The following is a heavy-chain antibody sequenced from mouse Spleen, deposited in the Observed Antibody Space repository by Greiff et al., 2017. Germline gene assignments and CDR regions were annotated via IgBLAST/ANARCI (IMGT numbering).Heavy chain of an antibody. Sequence: EVQLVESGGGLVKPGGSLTLSCAASGFTFSDYGMHWVRQAPEKGLEWVAYISSGSSTIYYADTVKGRFTISRDNAKNTLFLQMTSLRSEDTAMYYCARGWDWYFDVWGAGTTVTVSS. CDR1: GFTFSDYG. CDR3: ARGWDWYFDV. V-gene: IGHV5-17*01. D-gene: IGHD1-1*02. CDR2: ISSGSSTI. J-gene: IGHJ1*01.